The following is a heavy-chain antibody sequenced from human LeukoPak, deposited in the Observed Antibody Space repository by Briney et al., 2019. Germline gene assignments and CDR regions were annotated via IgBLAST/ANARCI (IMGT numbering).Heavy chain of an antibody. CDR1: GYTFTSYG. CDR3: ARSPPLAVAGTFDY. CDR2: ISAYNGNT. J-gene: IGHJ4*02. V-gene: IGHV1-18*01. Sequence: GASVKVSCKASGYTFTSYGISWVRQAPGQGLEWMGWISAYNGNTNYAQKLQGRVTMTTDTSTSTAYMELRSLRSDDTAVYYCARSPPLAVAGTFDYWGQGTLVTVPS. D-gene: IGHD6-19*01.